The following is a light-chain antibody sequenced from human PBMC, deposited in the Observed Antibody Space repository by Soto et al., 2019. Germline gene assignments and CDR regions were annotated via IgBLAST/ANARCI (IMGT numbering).Light chain of an antibody. V-gene: IGLV2-23*01. CDR2: EGS. CDR1: SSDVGSYNL. CDR3: CSFALGSTLI. J-gene: IGLJ2*01. Sequence: QSVLTQPASVSGSPGQSITISCTGTSSDVGSYNLVSWYQQHPDKAPTLIIYEGSTRPSGVSYRFSGYKSGNTAALTISGLQADDEADYYCCSFALGSTLIFGGGTKLTVL.